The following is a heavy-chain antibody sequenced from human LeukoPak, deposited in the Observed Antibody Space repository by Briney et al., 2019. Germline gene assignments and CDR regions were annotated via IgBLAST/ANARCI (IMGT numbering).Heavy chain of an antibody. V-gene: IGHV4-61*02. CDR1: GGSISSGSYY. D-gene: IGHD3-3*01. J-gene: IGHJ6*03. CDR2: IYTSGST. Sequence: PSETLSLTCTVSGGSISSGSYYWSWIRQPAGKGLEWIGRIYTSGSTNYNPSLKSRVTISVDTSKNQFSLKLSSVTAADTAVYYCARSVYDFDNLYYYMDVWGKGTTVTVSS. CDR3: ARSVYDFDNLYYYMDV.